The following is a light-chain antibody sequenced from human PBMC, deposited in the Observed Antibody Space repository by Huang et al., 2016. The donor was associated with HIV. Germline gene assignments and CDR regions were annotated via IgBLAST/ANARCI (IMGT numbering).Light chain of an antibody. CDR3: QKYDSAPRT. CDR1: RDLSTF. Sequence: MTQSPPSLSASIGDRVTLTCRASRDLSTFLAWYQQKRGKPPRLLIYAAAILHSGVPSRCSGGGSGTNFTLTVSRLQPEDVANYYCQKYDSAPRTFGQGTKLEL. CDR2: AAA. V-gene: IGKV1-27*01. J-gene: IGKJ1*01.